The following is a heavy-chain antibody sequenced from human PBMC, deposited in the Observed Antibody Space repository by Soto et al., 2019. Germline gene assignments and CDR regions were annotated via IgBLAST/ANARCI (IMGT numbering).Heavy chain of an antibody. V-gene: IGHV4-61*08. CDR2: IYNDGST. CDR3: ARAGIVGATDY. J-gene: IGHJ4*02. Sequence: KTSETLSLTCTVSSAAVSNGDYRWNWIRQPPGKGLEWIGDIYNDGSTHYNPSLKSRVTISVDTSKNQFSLKLSSVTAADTAVYYCARAGIVGATDYWGQGTLVTVSS. CDR1: SAAVSNGDYR. D-gene: IGHD1-26*01.